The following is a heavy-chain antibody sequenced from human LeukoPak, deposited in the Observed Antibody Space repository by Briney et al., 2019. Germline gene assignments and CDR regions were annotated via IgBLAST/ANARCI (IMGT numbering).Heavy chain of an antibody. V-gene: IGHV3-73*01. D-gene: IGHD4-17*01. CDR1: GFTFSGSI. CDR3: TMVTTEVDY. J-gene: IGHJ4*02. CDR2: IRSKANSYAT. Sequence: PGGSLRLSCAASGFTFSGSIMHWVRQASGKGLEWVGRIRSKANSYATAYAASVKGRFSISRDDSKNTAYLQMNSLKTEDTAVYYCTMVTTEVDYWGQGTLVTVSS.